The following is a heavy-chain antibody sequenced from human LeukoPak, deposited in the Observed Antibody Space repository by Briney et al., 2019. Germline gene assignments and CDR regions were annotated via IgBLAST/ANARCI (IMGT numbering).Heavy chain of an antibody. CDR3: ASDGYSSSSP. Sequence: ASVKVSCKASGYTFTGYYMHWVRQAPGQGLEWMGWINPNSGGTNYAQKFQGRVTITADKSTSTAYMELSSLRSEDTAVYYCASDGYSSSSPWGQGTLVTVSS. CDR1: GYTFTGYY. D-gene: IGHD6-6*01. V-gene: IGHV1-2*02. CDR2: INPNSGGT. J-gene: IGHJ5*02.